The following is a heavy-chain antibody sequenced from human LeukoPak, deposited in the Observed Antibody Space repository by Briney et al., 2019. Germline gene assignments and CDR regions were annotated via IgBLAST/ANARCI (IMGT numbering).Heavy chain of an antibody. J-gene: IGHJ4*02. CDR2: IWFDGSNK. CDR3: AKPDGSGSYALN. D-gene: IGHD3-10*01. CDR1: GFTFSSYG. Sequence: GGSLRLSCTASGFTFSSYGMHWVRQAPGKGLEWVAVIWFDGSNKYYADSVKGRFTISRDNSKNTLYLQMNSLRNEDTAMYYCAKPDGSGSYALNWGQGTLVTVSS. V-gene: IGHV3-30*02.